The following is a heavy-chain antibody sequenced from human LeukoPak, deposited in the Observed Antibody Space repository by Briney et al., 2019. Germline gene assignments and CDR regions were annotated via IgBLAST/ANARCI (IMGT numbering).Heavy chain of an antibody. CDR1: GGSFSGYY. J-gene: IGHJ4*02. V-gene: IGHV4-34*01. Sequence: PSETLSLTCAVYGGSFSGYYWSWIRQPPEKGLEWIGEINHSGSTNYNPSLKSRVTISVDTSKNQFSLKLSSVTAADTAVYYCATTKVEEQLALGYWGQGTLVTVSS. CDR2: INHSGST. D-gene: IGHD6-13*01. CDR3: ATTKVEEQLALGY.